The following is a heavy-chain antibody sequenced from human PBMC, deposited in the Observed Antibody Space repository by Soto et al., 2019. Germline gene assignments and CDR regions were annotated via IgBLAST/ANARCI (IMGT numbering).Heavy chain of an antibody. CDR3: ARDKYYYDSSGYFLSDY. J-gene: IGHJ4*02. CDR1: GFSLSTSGMC. V-gene: IGHV2-70*11. D-gene: IGHD3-22*01. CDR2: IDWDDDK. Sequence: ESGPTLVNPTQTLTLTCTFSGFSLSTSGMCMSWIRQPPGKALEWLARIDWDDDKYYSTSLKTRLTISKDTSKNQVVLTMTNMDPVDTATYYCARDKYYYDSSGYFLSDYWGQGTLVTVSS.